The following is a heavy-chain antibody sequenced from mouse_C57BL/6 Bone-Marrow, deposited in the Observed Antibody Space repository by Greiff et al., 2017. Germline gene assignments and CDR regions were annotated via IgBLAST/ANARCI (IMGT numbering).Heavy chain of an antibody. J-gene: IGHJ2*01. CDR1: GFTFTDYY. V-gene: IGHV7-3*01. CDR2: IRNKANGYTT. D-gene: IGHD1-1*01. Sequence: DVMLVESGGGLVQPGGSLSLSCAASGFTFTDYYMSWVRQPPGKALEWLGFIRNKANGYTTEYSASVKGRFTISRDNSQSILYLQMNALRAEDSATYYCARSPRSSYFDYWGQGTTLTVSS. CDR3: ARSPRSSYFDY.